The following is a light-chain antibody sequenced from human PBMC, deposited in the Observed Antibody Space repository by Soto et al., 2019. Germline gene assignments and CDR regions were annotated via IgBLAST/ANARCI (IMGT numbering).Light chain of an antibody. CDR3: AEWDVSLKGFV. J-gene: IGLJ1*01. CDR1: SSNIGINT. V-gene: IGLV1-44*01. CDR2: DNH. Sequence: QSVLTRQPSASGPPGQRVTFSCSGISSNIGINTVNWYRQLPGTAPQLLISDNHRRPSGVPDRFSGSKSGTSASLAISGLQSDDEATYFCAEWDVSLKGFVFGPGTKLTVL.